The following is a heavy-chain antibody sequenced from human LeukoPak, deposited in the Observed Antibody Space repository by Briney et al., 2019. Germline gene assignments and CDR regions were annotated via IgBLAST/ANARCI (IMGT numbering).Heavy chain of an antibody. V-gene: IGHV1-2*02. Sequence: ASMKVSCKASGYTFTGYFMHWVRQAPGQGLEWMGWTDPDSGGTSYAQKFQGRVTMTRDTSISTAYMELSSLTSDDTAVYYCARPYSSSWFCFSNWGQGTLVTVSS. D-gene: IGHD6-13*01. CDR2: TDPDSGGT. CDR3: ARPYSSSWFCFSN. CDR1: GYTFTGYF. J-gene: IGHJ4*02.